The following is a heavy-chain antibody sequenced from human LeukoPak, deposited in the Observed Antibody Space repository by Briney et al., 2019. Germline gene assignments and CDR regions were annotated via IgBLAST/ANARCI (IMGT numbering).Heavy chain of an antibody. D-gene: IGHD2-21*02. J-gene: IGHJ6*02. Sequence: SETLSLTCTVSGGSISSYYWSWIRQPPGKGLEWIGYIYYSGSTNYNPSLKSRVTISVDTSKNQFSLKLSSVTAADTAVYYCARHSCGDCYSPYYYYYGMDVWGQGTTVTVSS. CDR2: IYYSGST. V-gene: IGHV4-59*08. CDR1: GGSISSYY. CDR3: ARHSCGDCYSPYYYYYGMDV.